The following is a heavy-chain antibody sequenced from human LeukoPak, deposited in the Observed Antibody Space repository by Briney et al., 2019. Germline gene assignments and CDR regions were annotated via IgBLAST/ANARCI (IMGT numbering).Heavy chain of an antibody. CDR1: GGSFSGYY. CDR3: ARNPTNSRRTRSYYFDY. V-gene: IGHV4-34*01. Sequence: PSETLSLTCAVYGGSFSGYYWSWIRQPPGKGLEWIGEINHSGSTNYNPSLKSRVTISVDTSKNQFSLKLSSVTAADTAVYYCARNPTNSRRTRSYYFDYWGQGTLVTVSS. D-gene: IGHD6-13*01. J-gene: IGHJ4*02. CDR2: INHSGST.